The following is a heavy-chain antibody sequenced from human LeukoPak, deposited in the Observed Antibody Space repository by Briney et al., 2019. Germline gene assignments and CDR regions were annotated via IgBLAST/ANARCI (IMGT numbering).Heavy chain of an antibody. CDR3: ARDRFGQRIFDS. J-gene: IGHJ4*02. CDR2: IYYSGST. D-gene: IGHD2-15*01. V-gene: IGHV4-30-4*01. Sequence: PSETLSLTCTVSGASINSGDYYWSWLRQPPGMGLEWFGYIYYSGSTFYNPSLMSRVTISIHTSKNQFSLKLSSVTAADTAVYYCARDRFGQRIFDSWGQGTLVTVSS. CDR1: GASINSGDYY.